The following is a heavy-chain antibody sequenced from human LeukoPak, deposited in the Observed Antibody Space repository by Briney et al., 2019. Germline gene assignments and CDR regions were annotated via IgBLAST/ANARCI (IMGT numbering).Heavy chain of an antibody. CDR1: GDSISSYY. J-gene: IGHJ4*02. CDR2: ISDTGST. D-gene: IGHD2-2*01. CDR3: ARRVSTMTQFDF. V-gene: IGHV4-59*01. Sequence: SETLSLTCTVSGDSISSYYWSWIRQPPGKGLEWIGYISDTGSTDYNPSLKSRVTISVDTSKNQFSLKLRSVTAADTAVYYCARRVSTMTQFDFWGQGILVTVSS.